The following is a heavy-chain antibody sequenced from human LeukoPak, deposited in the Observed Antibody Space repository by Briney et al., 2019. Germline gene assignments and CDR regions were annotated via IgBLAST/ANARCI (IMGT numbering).Heavy chain of an antibody. Sequence: SETLSLTCTVSGGSISSGSYYWSWLRQPAGKGLEWIVRIYTSGSTNYNPSLKSRVTISVDTSKNQFSLKLSSVTAADTAVYYCARGRLLWFGESPYGFDYWGQGTLVTVSS. V-gene: IGHV4-61*02. CDR1: GGSISSGSYY. J-gene: IGHJ4*02. CDR3: ARGRLLWFGESPYGFDY. CDR2: IYTSGST. D-gene: IGHD3-10*01.